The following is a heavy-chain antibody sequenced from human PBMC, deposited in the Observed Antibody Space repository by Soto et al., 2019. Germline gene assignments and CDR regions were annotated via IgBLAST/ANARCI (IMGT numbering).Heavy chain of an antibody. CDR3: ARERSLNSDTVAAAGPHFDY. CDR2: ISYHGSNK. J-gene: IGHJ4*02. Sequence: QVQLVESGGGVVQPGRSLRLSCAASGFTFSNYPMNWVRQAPGKGLEWVAVISYHGSNKYYADSLKGRFTISRDNSKNTLYLQMNSLRAEDTAVYYWARERSLNSDTVAAAGPHFDYWGQGTLVTVSS. CDR1: GFTFSNYP. V-gene: IGHV3-30-3*01. D-gene: IGHD2-15*01.